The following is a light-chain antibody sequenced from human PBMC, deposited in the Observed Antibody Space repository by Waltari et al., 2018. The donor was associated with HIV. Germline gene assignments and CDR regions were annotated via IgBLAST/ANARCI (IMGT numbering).Light chain of an antibody. CDR2: EVT. Sequence: QSALTQPASVSGSPGQSITISCSGTSTDIGGYNYLSWYQHHPGKAPKLIIYEVTNRPSGVSNRFSASKSGNTASLTISGLQAEDEADYYCTSYTTSSTRVFGGGTKLTVL. V-gene: IGLV2-14*01. CDR1: STDIGGYNY. J-gene: IGLJ3*02. CDR3: TSYTTSSTRV.